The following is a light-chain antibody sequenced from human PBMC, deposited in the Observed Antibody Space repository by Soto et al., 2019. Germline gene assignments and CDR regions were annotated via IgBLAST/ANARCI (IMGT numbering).Light chain of an antibody. J-gene: IGLJ1*01. Sequence: QSVLTQPRSVSGSPGQSVTISCTGTSSDVGGYDYVSWYQKHPGKAPNLVIYDVSERPSGVPDRISGSKSGNTASLTISGLQAEDEADYYCCSYAGSYTLDVFGTGTKGTVL. CDR2: DVS. V-gene: IGLV2-11*01. CDR1: SSDVGGYDY. CDR3: CSYAGSYTLDV.